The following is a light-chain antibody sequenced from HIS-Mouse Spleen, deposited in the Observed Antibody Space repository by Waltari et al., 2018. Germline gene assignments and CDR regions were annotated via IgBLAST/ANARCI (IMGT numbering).Light chain of an antibody. CDR1: SSNIGSNP. CDR3: AAWDDSLNGPV. CDR2: SNN. V-gene: IGLV1-44*01. J-gene: IGLJ2*01. Sequence: QSVLTQPPSASGTPGQRVPISCSGISSNIGSNPGNLYPQPPGTAPKLLIYSNNQLPSGVPDRFSGSKSGTSASLAISGLQSEDEADYYCAAWDDSLNGPVFGGGTKLTVL.